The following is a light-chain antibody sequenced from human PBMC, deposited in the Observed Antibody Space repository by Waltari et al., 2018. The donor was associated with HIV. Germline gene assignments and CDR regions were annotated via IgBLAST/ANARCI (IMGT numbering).Light chain of an antibody. V-gene: IGKV4-1*01. CDR3: QQYYSTPWT. Sequence: DIVLTQSPASLAVSLGERATFNCNSTLSVFYSSNNKNYLAWHQQKPRQPPKLPIYWASTRESGVPDRFSGSGSGTDFTLTISSLQAEDVAVYYCQQYYSTPWTFGQGTKVEIK. J-gene: IGKJ1*01. CDR1: LSVFYSSNNKNY. CDR2: WAS.